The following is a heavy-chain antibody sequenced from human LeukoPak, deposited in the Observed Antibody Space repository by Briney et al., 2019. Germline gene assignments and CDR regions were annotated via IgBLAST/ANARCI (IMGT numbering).Heavy chain of an antibody. J-gene: IGHJ5*02. CDR2: ISGSGGST. V-gene: IGHV3-23*01. Sequence: GGSLRLSCAASGFTFSSYWMHWVRQAPGKGLEWVSAISGSGGSTYYADSVEGRFTISRDNSKNTLYLQMNSLRAEDTAVYYCAKDATMVLDWFDPWGQGTLVTVSS. D-gene: IGHD3-10*01. CDR1: GFTFSSYW. CDR3: AKDATMVLDWFDP.